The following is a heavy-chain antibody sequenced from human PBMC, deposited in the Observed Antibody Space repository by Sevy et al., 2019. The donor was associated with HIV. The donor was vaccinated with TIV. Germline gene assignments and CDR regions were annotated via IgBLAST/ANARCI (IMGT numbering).Heavy chain of an antibody. CDR3: AKDLRRVTIFGVVKSRGGMDV. CDR2: ISGSGGST. Sequence: GGSLRLSCAASGFTFSSYAMSWVRQAPGKGLEWVSAISGSGGSTYYADSVKGRFTISRDNSKNTLYLQMNSLRAEDTAVYYGAKDLRRVTIFGVVKSRGGMDVWGQGTTVTVSS. D-gene: IGHD3-3*01. J-gene: IGHJ6*02. CDR1: GFTFSSYA. V-gene: IGHV3-23*01.